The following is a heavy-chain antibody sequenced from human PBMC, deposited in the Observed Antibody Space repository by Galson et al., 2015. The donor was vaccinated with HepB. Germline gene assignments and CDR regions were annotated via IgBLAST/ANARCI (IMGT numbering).Heavy chain of an antibody. D-gene: IGHD2-2*01. Sequence: LRLSCAASGFSLSSYWMRWVRQAPGKGLEWVANIKQDGSEKNYVDSVKGRFTISRDNAKNSLYLQVNSLRAEDTAIYYCAREGVVAAADYWGQGTLVTVSS. J-gene: IGHJ4*02. V-gene: IGHV3-7*05. CDR3: AREGVVAAADY. CDR1: GFSLSSYW. CDR2: IKQDGSEK.